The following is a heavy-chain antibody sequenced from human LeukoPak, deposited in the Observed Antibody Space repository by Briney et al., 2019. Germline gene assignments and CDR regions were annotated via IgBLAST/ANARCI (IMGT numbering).Heavy chain of an antibody. J-gene: IGHJ4*02. CDR2: TNVKSGAT. CDR1: GYTFTGYY. Sequence: ASVKVSCKASGYTFTGYYMHWVRQAPGQGPEWMGRTNVKSGATDYAQKFQGRVTVTRDTSISTAYMELSSLRSDDTAVYYCARVGRESSTGWLDYWGQGTLVTVSS. CDR3: ARVGRESSTGWLDY. D-gene: IGHD6-19*01. V-gene: IGHV1-2*06.